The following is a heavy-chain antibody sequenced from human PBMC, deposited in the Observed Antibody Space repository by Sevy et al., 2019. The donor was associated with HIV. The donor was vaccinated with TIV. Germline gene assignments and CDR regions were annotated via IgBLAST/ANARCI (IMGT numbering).Heavy chain of an antibody. CDR2: IYHSGST. CDR3: ARDQITIFGVVIMSWFDP. D-gene: IGHD3-3*01. J-gene: IGHJ5*02. Sequence: SETLSLTCAVSGYSISSGYYWGWIRQPPGKGLEWIGSIYHSGSTYYNPSLKSRVTISVDTSKNQFSLKLSSVTAADTAVYYCARDQITIFGVVIMSWFDPWGQGTLVTVSS. V-gene: IGHV4-38-2*02. CDR1: GYSISSGYY.